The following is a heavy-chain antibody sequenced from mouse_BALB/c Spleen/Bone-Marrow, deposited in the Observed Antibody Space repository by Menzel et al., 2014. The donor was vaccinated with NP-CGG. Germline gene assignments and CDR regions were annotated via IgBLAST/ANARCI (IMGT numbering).Heavy chain of an antibody. Sequence: EVQLQQSGPELVKTGASVKISCKASGYSFTDYYMHWVKQSHGKSLEWIGYINPYNGATSYNQKFKDKATFTVDTSSTRPYMQLSRLTSEDPAVYYCARFEGIYYCCRRYELASWGQGTPAPVSS. CDR2: INPYNGAT. CDR1: GYSFTDYY. V-gene: IGHV1S135*01. J-gene: IGHJ4*01. D-gene: IGHD1-1*01. CDR3: ARFEGIYYCCRRYELAS.